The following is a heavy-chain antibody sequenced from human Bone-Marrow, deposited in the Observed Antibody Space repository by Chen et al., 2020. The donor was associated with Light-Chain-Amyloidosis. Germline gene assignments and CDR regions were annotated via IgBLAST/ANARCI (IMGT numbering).Heavy chain of an antibody. Sequence: EVQLEQSGPEVKKPGESLKISGKGSVYTFPTYWIGWVRQMPGKGLEWMGVIYPDDSDARYSPSFEGQVTISADKSITTAYLQWRSLKASDTAMYYCARRRDGYNFDYWGQGTLVTVSS. CDR1: VYTFPTYW. V-gene: IGHV5-51*01. CDR3: ARRRDGYNFDY. CDR2: IYPDDSDA. J-gene: IGHJ4*02. D-gene: IGHD5-12*01.